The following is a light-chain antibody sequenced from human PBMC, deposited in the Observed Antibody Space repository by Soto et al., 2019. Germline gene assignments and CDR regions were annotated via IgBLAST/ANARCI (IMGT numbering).Light chain of an antibody. V-gene: IGKV3-20*01. CDR2: ATS. CDR3: QQYGKSPIT. J-gene: IGKJ5*01. Sequence: EIVLTQSPGTLSLSPGETATLSCRASQTVNSDYLAWFQQRPGQAPRLLIFATSRRATDIPDRFSGSGSGTDFSLTISRLEPEDFAVYYCQQYGKSPITFGQGTRLEIK. CDR1: QTVNSDY.